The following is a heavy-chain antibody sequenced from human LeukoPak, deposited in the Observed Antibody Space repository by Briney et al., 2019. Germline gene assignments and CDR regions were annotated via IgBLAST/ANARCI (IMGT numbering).Heavy chain of an antibody. CDR2: IYHSGST. V-gene: IGHV4-38-2*02. CDR3: ARASKDRYRITMVRGVQTKNWFDP. D-gene: IGHD3-10*01. CDR1: GYSISSGYY. Sequence: PSETLSLTCTVSGYSISSGYYWGWIRQPPGKGLEWIGSIYHSGSTYYNPSLKSRVTISVDTSKNQFSLKLSSVTAADTAVYYCARASKDRYRITMVRGVQTKNWFDPWGQGTLVTVSS. J-gene: IGHJ5*02.